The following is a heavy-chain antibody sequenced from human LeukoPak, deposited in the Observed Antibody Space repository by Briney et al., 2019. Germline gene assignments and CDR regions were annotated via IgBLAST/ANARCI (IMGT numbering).Heavy chain of an antibody. J-gene: IGHJ5*02. CDR3: VRDRPHNWFDP. Sequence: ASVKVSCKASGFTFTAYYLHWVRQAPGQGLERMGLIKPNTGDTKYAQNFQGRVSMTRDTSITTAYMELSGLRSDDTAVYYCVRDRPHNWFDPWGQGTLVTVSS. CDR2: IKPNTGDT. CDR1: GFTFTAYY. V-gene: IGHV1-2*02.